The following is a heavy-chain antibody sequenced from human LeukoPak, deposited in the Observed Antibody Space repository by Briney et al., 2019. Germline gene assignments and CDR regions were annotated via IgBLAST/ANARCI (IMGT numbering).Heavy chain of an antibody. J-gene: IGHJ5*02. CDR1: GGSISSYY. Sequence: SETLSLTCTVSGGSISSYYWSWIRQPPGKGLERIGYIYYSGSTNYNPSLKSRVTISVDTSKNQFSLKLSSVTAADTAVYYCARHRAYSSSWYGWFDPWGQGTLVTVSS. V-gene: IGHV4-59*08. CDR3: ARHRAYSSSWYGWFDP. D-gene: IGHD6-13*01. CDR2: IYYSGST.